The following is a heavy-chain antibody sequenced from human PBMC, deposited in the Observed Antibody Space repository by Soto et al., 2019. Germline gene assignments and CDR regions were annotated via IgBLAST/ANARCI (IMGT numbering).Heavy chain of an antibody. CDR2: ISSSSSYI. CDR3: ARGPVGSSGAYYFDY. J-gene: IGHJ4*02. D-gene: IGHD3-22*01. Sequence: GSLRLSCAASGFTFSSYSMNWVRQAPGKRLEWVSSISSSSSYIYYADSVKGRFTISRDNAKNSLYLQMNSLRAEDTAVYYCARGPVGSSGAYYFDYWGQGTLVTVSS. CDR1: GFTFSSYS. V-gene: IGHV3-21*01.